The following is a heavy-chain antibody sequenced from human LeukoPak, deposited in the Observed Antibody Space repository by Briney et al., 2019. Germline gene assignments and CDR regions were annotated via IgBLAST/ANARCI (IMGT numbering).Heavy chain of an antibody. D-gene: IGHD6-19*01. CDR2: IKQDGSVQ. CDR1: GFTFSSHS. J-gene: IGHJ5*02. CDR3: TRLQIAVAGPNWFDP. Sequence: GGSLRLSCAASGFTFSSHSMSWVRQAPGKGLEWVANIKQDGSVQFYMDSLKGRFSVSRDNAKNSLYLQMNGLRVEDTAVYYCTRLQIAVAGPNWFDPWGQGTLVTVSS. V-gene: IGHV3-7*01.